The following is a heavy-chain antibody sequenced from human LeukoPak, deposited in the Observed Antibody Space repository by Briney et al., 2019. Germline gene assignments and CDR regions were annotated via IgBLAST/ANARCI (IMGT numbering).Heavy chain of an antibody. CDR3: TRELYCSGGSCYSDYYYYYMDV. CDR2: ISPSGDIT. V-gene: IGHV3-23*01. CDR1: GFIFSSHG. Sequence: PGGSLRLSCAASGFIFSSHGMNWVRQAPGKGLEWVSGISPSGDITYYADSVKGRFTISRDNSKNTVYLQMNSLKTEDTAVYYCTRELYCSGGSCYSDYYYYYMDVWGKGTTVTISS. J-gene: IGHJ6*03. D-gene: IGHD2-15*01.